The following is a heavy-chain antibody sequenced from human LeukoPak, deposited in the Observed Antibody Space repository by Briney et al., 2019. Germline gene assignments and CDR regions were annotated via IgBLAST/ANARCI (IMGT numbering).Heavy chain of an antibody. Sequence: GGSLRLSCAASGVTFSSYAMSWVRQAPGEGLEWFSAISGSGGSTYYADSVKCRFTISRDNSKNTLYLQMNRLRAEDTAVYYCAKVQSGATYYYYMDVWGKGTTVTVSS. CDR3: AKVQSGATYYYYMDV. CDR2: ISGSGGST. J-gene: IGHJ6*03. D-gene: IGHD1-26*01. V-gene: IGHV3-23*01. CDR1: GVTFSSYA.